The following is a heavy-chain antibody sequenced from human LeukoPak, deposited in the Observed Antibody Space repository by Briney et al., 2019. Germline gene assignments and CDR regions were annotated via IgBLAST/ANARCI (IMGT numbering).Heavy chain of an antibody. CDR3: AKKSQSHGDSMTDY. Sequence: GGSLRLSCAGSGFTFSNYAMSWVRQAPGKGLEWVSAIRSSGGSIFYADSVKGRFTISRDNSKSTLYLQMNSLRAEDTAVYYCAKKSQSHGDSMTDYCGQGTLVTVSS. J-gene: IGHJ4*02. CDR1: GFTFSNYA. CDR2: IRSSGGSI. V-gene: IGHV3-23*01. D-gene: IGHD4-17*01.